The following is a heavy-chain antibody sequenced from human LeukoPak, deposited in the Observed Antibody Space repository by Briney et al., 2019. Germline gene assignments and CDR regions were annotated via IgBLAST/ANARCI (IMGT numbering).Heavy chain of an antibody. V-gene: IGHV1-18*04. CDR1: GYTFASYG. Sequence: ASVKVSCKSSGYTFASYGISWVRQAPGQGLEWMGWISPYNDYTNYAQKFQGRVTMTTDTSTSTAYMELRSLRSDDTAVYYCGRWYCSSTSCYAGPFDIWGQGTMVTVSS. D-gene: IGHD2-2*01. CDR2: ISPYNDYT. J-gene: IGHJ3*02. CDR3: GRWYCSSTSCYAGPFDI.